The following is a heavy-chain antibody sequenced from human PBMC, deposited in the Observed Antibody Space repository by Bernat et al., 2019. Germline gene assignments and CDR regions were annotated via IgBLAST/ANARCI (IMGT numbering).Heavy chain of an antibody. V-gene: IGHV3-30-3*01. Sequence: QVQLVESGGGVVQPGRSLRLSCAASGFTFSSYAIHWVRQAPGKGLEWVAIISHDGTKKYYADSVRGRFTISRDNPKNRLYLQMNSLRAEDTALYYCARGQSTHWNFDYWGQGTLVTVSS. J-gene: IGHJ4*02. CDR2: ISHDGTKK. D-gene: IGHD1-1*01. CDR3: ARGQSTHWNFDY. CDR1: GFTFSSYA.